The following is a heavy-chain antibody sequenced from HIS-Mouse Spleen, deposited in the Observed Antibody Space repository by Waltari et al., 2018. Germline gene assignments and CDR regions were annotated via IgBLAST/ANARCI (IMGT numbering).Heavy chain of an antibody. V-gene: IGHV4-39*01. D-gene: IGHD6-13*01. CDR1: GGPISSSSYY. J-gene: IGHJ5*02. CDR2: IYYRWST. CDR3: ARREAAAGTGDWFDP. Sequence: QLQLQESGPGLVKPAETLSFTCTVPGGPISSSSYYWVWIRQPPGKGLEWIGSIYYRWSTYYNPSLKSRVTISVDTSKNQFSLKLSSVTAADTAVYYCARREAAAGTGDWFDPWGQGTLVTVSS.